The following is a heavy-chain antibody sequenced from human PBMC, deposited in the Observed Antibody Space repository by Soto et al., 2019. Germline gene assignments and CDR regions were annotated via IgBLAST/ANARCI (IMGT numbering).Heavy chain of an antibody. J-gene: IGHJ5*02. Sequence: ASVKVSCKASGYTFTSYYMHWVRQAPGQGLEWMGIINPSGGSTSYAQKFQGRVTMTRDTSTSTVDMELSSLRSEDTAVYYGAREVKGSCISPSCYWSAGSAHRSDLWRPGSLVTASS. CDR2: INPSGGST. D-gene: IGHD2-2*01. CDR3: AREVKGSCISPSCYWSAGSAHRSDL. CDR1: GYTFTSYY. V-gene: IGHV1-46*01.